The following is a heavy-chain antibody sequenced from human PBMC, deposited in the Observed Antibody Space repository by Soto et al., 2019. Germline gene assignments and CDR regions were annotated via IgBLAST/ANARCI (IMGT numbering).Heavy chain of an antibody. CDR3: AREEFEAGRGHFGY. CDR2: ISKGGNKK. Sequence: QVQVVGSGGGVVQPGGSLRLSCAASGFTFSTSAMHWVRQAPGKGLEWMAMISKGGNKKYYADSVKGRFTISSDISESTLYLQMNSLRTEDTAVYYCAREEFEAGRGHFGYWGQGTLVSVSS. J-gene: IGHJ4*02. V-gene: IGHV3-30-3*01. CDR1: GFTFSTSA. D-gene: IGHD6-13*01.